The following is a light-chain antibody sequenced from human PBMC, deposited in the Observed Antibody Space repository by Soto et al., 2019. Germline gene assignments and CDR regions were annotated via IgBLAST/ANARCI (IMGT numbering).Light chain of an antibody. CDR2: LEGSGSY. V-gene: IGLV4-60*02. J-gene: IGLJ3*02. CDR3: ETWSSITHTV. CDR1: SGHSSYI. Sequence: QLVLTQSSSASASLGSSVKLTCTLSSGHSSYIIAWHQQQPGKAPRYLMKLEGSGSYNKGSGVPDRFSGSSSGADRYLTISSLQVEDEADYYCETWSSITHTVFAVGTKLAVL.